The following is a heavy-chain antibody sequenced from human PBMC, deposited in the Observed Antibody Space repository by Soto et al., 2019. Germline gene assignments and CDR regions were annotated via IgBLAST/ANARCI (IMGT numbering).Heavy chain of an antibody. CDR1: GGSFSGYY. CDR3: ARAPYYDFWSGEVMDV. J-gene: IGHJ6*02. Sequence: SETLSLTCAVYGGSFSGYYWSWIRQPPGNGLAWIGEINHSGSTNYHPSLKSRVTISVDTSKNQFSLKLSSVNAVDTAVYYCARAPYYDFWSGEVMDVWGQGTTVTVSS. V-gene: IGHV4-34*01. CDR2: INHSGST. D-gene: IGHD3-3*01.